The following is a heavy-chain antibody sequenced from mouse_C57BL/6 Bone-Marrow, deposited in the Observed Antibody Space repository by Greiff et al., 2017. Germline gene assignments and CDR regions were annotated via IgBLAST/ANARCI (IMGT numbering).Heavy chain of an antibody. CDR3: ATTIVTTC. V-gene: IGHV5-2*01. D-gene: IGHD2-5*01. CDR1: EYAFPSYD. J-gene: IGHJ4*01. Sequence: EVKLVESGGGLVQPGASLKLSCESNEYAFPSYDMSWVRQTPEKRLELVAAINSDGGSTYYTDTMERLCDISRDNAKKTLYRQMSSLRSEDTALYYCATTIVTTCWGQGTSVTVSS. CDR2: INSDGGST.